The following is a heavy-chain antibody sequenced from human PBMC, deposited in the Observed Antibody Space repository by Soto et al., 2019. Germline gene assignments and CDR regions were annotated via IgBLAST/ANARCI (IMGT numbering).Heavy chain of an antibody. D-gene: IGHD1-26*01. J-gene: IGHJ6*02. V-gene: IGHV3-64*01. Sequence: LRLSCAASGFTFSSYAMHWVRQAPGKGLEYVSAISSNGGSTYYANSVKGRFTISRDNSKNTLYLQMGSLRAEDMAVYYCARDRGVGATYYYYGMDVWGQGTTVTVSS. CDR3: ARDRGVGATYYYYGMDV. CDR2: ISSNGGST. CDR1: GFTFSSYA.